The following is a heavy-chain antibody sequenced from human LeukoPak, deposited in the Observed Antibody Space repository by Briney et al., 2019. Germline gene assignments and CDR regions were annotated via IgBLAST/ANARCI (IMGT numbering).Heavy chain of an antibody. CDR1: GFDFSICA. CDR3: AKDATPGNSIWDYFAY. CDR2: IGSPGET. Sequence: GGSLRLSCAASGFDFSICAMTWVRQAPGKGLEWVASIGSPGETYYADSVKGRFAVSRENSQNTMFLQLTSLTAEDTAIYYCAKDATPGNSIWDYFAYWGQGALVTVSS. V-gene: IGHV3-23*01. J-gene: IGHJ4*02. D-gene: IGHD2-15*01.